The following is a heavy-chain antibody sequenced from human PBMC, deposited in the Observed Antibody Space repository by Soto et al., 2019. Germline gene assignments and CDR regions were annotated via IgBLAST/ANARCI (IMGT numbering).Heavy chain of an antibody. CDR2: INTNSGAT. V-gene: IGHV1-2*02. CDR1: GYTFTGYF. J-gene: IGHJ5*02. CDR3: ARGGGTILAPLP. Sequence: QVQLMQSGAEMKKPGASVKVSCKASGYTFTGYFMHWVRQAPGQGLEWMGWINTNSGATKYAHKFQGRGTMTRVTAIRTADRELGGLTSVDTAVYFSARGGGTILAPLPWGQGTLVTVA. D-gene: IGHD3-3*01.